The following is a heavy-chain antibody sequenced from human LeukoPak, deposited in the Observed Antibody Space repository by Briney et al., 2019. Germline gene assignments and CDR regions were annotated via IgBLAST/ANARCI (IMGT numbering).Heavy chain of an antibody. D-gene: IGHD4-17*01. CDR3: ATDRLGDYPSPFDY. CDR2: FDPEDGET. J-gene: IGHJ4*02. Sequence: ASVKVSCKVSGYTLTELSMHWVRQAPGKGLEWMGGFDPEDGETIYAQKFQGRVTMTEDTSTDTAYMELSSLRSEDTAVYYCATDRLGDYPSPFDYWGQGTLVTVSS. V-gene: IGHV1-24*01. CDR1: GYTLTELS.